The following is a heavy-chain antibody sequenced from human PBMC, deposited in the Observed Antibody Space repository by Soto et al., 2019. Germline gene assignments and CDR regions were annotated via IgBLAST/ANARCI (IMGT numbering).Heavy chain of an antibody. D-gene: IGHD4-4*01. CDR1: GGSISTGGYY. V-gene: IGHV4-31*03. Sequence: LSLTCTVSGGSISTGGYYWSWIRQHPGKGLEWIGYIYYSGSTYYNPSLRSRISISVDTSKNQFSLQLSSVTAADTAVYYCARSYSNYFFFDYWGQGTLVTVSS. CDR2: IYYSGST. CDR3: ARSYSNYFFFDY. J-gene: IGHJ4*02.